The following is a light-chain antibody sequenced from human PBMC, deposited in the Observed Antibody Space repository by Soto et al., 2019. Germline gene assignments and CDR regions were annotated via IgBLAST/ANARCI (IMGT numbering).Light chain of an antibody. Sequence: DIQMTQSPSTLSASVGDRVTITCRASQSISSWLAWYQQKPGEAPKLLIFTGSLLHSGVPPRFSGSGSGTDFTLTISSLQPEDFATYYCQQTLSFPPTFGQGPRWIS. V-gene: IGKV1-12*01. CDR1: QSISSW. CDR2: TGS. CDR3: QQTLSFPPT. J-gene: IGKJ1*01.